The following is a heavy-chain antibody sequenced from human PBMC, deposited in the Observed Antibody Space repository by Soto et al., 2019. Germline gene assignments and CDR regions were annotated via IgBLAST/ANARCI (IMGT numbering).Heavy chain of an antibody. CDR1: GYSFTSYW. V-gene: IGHV5-51*01. CDR2: IYPGDSDT. D-gene: IGHD6-19*01. CDR3: ARTREAGKYYYGVDV. J-gene: IGHJ6*02. Sequence: GESLKISCKGSGYSFTSYWIGWVRQMPGKGLEWVGIIYPGDSDTRYSPSFQGQVTISADKSISTAYLQWSSLKASDTAMYYCARTREAGKYYYGVDVWGQGTTVTVSS.